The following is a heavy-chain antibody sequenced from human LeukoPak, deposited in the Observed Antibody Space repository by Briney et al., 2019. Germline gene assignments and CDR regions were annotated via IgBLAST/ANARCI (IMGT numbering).Heavy chain of an antibody. V-gene: IGHV1-46*01. J-gene: IGHJ4*02. CDR2: INPSGGST. CDR1: GYTFTSYY. Sequence: ASVKVSCKASGYTFTSYYMHWVRQAPGQGLEWMGLINPSGGSTSYAQKFQGRVTMTRDTPTSTVYMGLSSLRSEDTAVYYCARGAPLLDYYDSSGYPAPFDYWGQGTLVTVSS. CDR3: ARGAPLLDYYDSSGYPAPFDY. D-gene: IGHD3-22*01.